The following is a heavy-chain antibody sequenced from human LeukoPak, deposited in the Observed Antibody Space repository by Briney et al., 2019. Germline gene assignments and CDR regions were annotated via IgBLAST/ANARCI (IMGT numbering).Heavy chain of an antibody. CDR3: AKAPLGRCSGAICYYFDY. Sequence: GGSLRLSCAASGFTFSSYGMSWVRQAPGKGLEWVSAISGSGSTIYYADSVKGRFTISRDNSKNTLYLQMNSLRAEDAGVYYCAKAPLGRCSGAICYYFDYWREGTLVTVSS. CDR2: ISGSGSTI. J-gene: IGHJ4*02. CDR1: GFTFSSYG. V-gene: IGHV3-23*01. D-gene: IGHD2-15*01.